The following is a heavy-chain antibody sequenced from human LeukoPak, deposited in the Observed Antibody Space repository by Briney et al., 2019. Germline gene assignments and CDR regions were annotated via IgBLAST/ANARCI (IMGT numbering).Heavy chain of an antibody. CDR2: INHSGST. J-gene: IGHJ3*02. D-gene: IGHD3-22*01. Sequence: PSETLSLTCAVYGGSFSGYYWSWIRQPPGKGLEWIGEINHSGSTNYNPSLKSRVTISVDTSKNQFSLKLSSVTAADTAVYYCARGPVAPDSSGYIWGQGTMVTVSS. CDR1: GGSFSGYY. CDR3: ARGPVAPDSSGYI. V-gene: IGHV4-34*01.